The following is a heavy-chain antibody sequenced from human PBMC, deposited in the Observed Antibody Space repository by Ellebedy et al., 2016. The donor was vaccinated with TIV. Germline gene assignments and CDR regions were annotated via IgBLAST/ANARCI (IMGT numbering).Heavy chain of an antibody. CDR2: IDPSDSYS. V-gene: IGHV5-10-1*01. CDR3: ARQEGGYSYGYEYDY. D-gene: IGHD5-18*01. CDR1: GYSFTSYW. J-gene: IGHJ4*02. Sequence: GESLKISXKGSGYSFTSYWISWVRQMPGKGLEWMGRIDPSDSYSNYSPSFEGHVTISADKSISTAYLQWSSLKASDTAMYYCARQEGGYSYGYEYDYWGQGTLVTVSS.